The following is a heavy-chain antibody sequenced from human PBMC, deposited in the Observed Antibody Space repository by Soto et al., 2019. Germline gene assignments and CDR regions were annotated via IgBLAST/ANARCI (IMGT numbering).Heavy chain of an antibody. J-gene: IGHJ4*02. CDR2: IIPIFGTA. V-gene: IGHV1-69*06. CDR1: GGTFSSYA. D-gene: IGHD2-15*01. Sequence: QVQLVQSGAEVKKPGSSVKVSCKASGGTFSSYAIGWVRQAPGQGLEWMGVIIPIFGTANDAQKFQGRVTITADKSTSTAYMELSSLRSEDTAVYYCARGEVGYCSGGSCYSPSDYWGQGTLVTVSS. CDR3: ARGEVGYCSGGSCYSPSDY.